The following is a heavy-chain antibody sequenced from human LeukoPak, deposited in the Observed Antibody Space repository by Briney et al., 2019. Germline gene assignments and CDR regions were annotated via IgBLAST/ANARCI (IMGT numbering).Heavy chain of an antibody. CDR1: GFTFSSYG. Sequence: GGSLRLSCAASGFTFSSYGMHWVRQAPGKGLEWVAVISYDGSNKYYADSVKGRFTISRDNSKNTLYLQMNSLRAEDTAVYYCARDRDIVVVVAATPEGLMGYWGQGTLVTVSS. J-gene: IGHJ4*02. V-gene: IGHV3-30*03. CDR3: ARDRDIVVVVAATPEGLMGY. CDR2: ISYDGSNK. D-gene: IGHD2-15*01.